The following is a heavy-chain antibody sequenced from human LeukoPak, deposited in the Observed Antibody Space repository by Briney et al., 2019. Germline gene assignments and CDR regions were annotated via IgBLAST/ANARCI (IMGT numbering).Heavy chain of an antibody. D-gene: IGHD6-6*01. J-gene: IGHJ4*02. CDR3: ARDGYSSSSFTPFDY. V-gene: IGHV1-69*13. CDR1: GGTFSSYA. Sequence: ASVKVSCKASGGTFSSYAISWVRQAPGQGLEWMGGIIPIFGTANYAQKFQGRVTITADGSTSTAYMELSSLRSEDTAVYYCARDGYSSSSFTPFDYWGQGTLVTVSS. CDR2: IIPIFGTA.